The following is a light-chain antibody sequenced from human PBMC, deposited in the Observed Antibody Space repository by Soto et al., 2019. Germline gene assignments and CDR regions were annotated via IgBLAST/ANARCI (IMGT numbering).Light chain of an antibody. J-gene: IGKJ1*01. CDR1: QSVSSN. CDR3: QLYYNWPPWT. Sequence: EIVMTQSPATLSVSPGDRATLSCRASQSVSSNFAWYQQKPGQAPRLLIYGASIRATGVTARFFGGGSWTAFSIPINSLQSADFSVYYCQLYYNWPPWTFGQGTKVEIK. V-gene: IGKV3-15*01. CDR2: GAS.